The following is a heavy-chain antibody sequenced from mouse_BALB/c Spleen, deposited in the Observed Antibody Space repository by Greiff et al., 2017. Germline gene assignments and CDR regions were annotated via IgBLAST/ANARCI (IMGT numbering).Heavy chain of an antibody. CDR2: INPSTGYT. V-gene: IGHV1-7*01. D-gene: IGHD2-1*01. CDR3: ARWGGNYSFAY. CDR1: GYTFTSYW. J-gene: IGHJ3*01. Sequence: VQLQQSGAELAKPGASVKMSCKASGYTFTSYWMHWVKQRPGQGLEWIGYINPSTGYTEYNQKFKDKATLTADKSSSTAYMQLSSLTSEDSAVYYCARWGGNYSFAYWGQGTLVTVSA.